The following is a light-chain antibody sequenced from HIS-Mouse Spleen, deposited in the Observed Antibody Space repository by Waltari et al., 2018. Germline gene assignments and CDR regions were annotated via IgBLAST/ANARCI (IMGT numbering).Light chain of an antibody. CDR3: QSADSSGTYQDVV. V-gene: IGLV3-25*03. CDR2: TDS. Sequence: SYELTQPPSVSVSPGQPARSTCSGDALPKQYAYWYQQKPGQAPVLVIYTDSERPSGIPERFSGSSSGKTVTLTISGVQAEDEADYYCQSADSSGTYQDVVFGGGTKLTVL. CDR1: ALPKQY. J-gene: IGLJ2*01.